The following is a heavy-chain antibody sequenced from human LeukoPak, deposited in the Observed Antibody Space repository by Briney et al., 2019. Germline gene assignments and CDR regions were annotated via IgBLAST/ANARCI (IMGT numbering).Heavy chain of an antibody. V-gene: IGHV1-2*02. J-gene: IGHJ4*02. Sequence: GASVKVSCKASGYTFTGYYMHWVRQAPGQGLEWMGWINPNSGGTNYAQRFQGRVTMTRDTSISTAYMELSRLRSDDTAVYYCARGRDYYDSSGHVVGRRLLDYWGQGTLVTVSS. CDR3: ARGRDYYDSSGHVVGRRLLDY. CDR1: GYTFTGYY. CDR2: INPNSGGT. D-gene: IGHD3-22*01.